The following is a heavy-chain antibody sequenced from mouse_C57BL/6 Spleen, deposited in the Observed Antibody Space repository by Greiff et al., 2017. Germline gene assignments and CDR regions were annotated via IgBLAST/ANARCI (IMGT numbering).Heavy chain of an antibody. CDR1: GFNIKDDY. D-gene: IGHD1-1*01. CDR2: IDPENGDT. Sequence: VQLQQSGAELVRPGASVKLSCTASGFNIKDDYMHWVKQRPEQGLEWIGWIDPENGDTEYASKFQGTATITADTSSNTAYLQLSSLTSEDTAVYYCTTITTGFDYWGQGTTLTVSS. V-gene: IGHV14-4*01. CDR3: TTITTGFDY. J-gene: IGHJ2*01.